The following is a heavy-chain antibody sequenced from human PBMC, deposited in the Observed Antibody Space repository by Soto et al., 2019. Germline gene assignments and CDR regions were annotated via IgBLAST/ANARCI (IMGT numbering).Heavy chain of an antibody. J-gene: IGHJ4*02. CDR1: GGSISSGGYS. CDR3: ARSSYDYVWGSYLAYFDY. D-gene: IGHD3-16*02. CDR2: IYHSGSI. Sequence: LQLQESGSGLVKPSQTLSLTCAVSGGSISSGGYSWSWIRQPPGKGLEWIGYIYHSGSIYYNPSLKSRVTISVDRSKNQFSLKLSSVTAADTAVYYCARSSYDYVWGSYLAYFDYWGQGTLVTVSS. V-gene: IGHV4-30-2*01.